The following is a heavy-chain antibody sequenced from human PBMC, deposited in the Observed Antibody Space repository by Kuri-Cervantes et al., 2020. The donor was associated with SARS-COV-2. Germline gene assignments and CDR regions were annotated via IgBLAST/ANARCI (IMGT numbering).Heavy chain of an antibody. Sequence: SQTLSLTCAVSGGSFSGYYWSWIRQPPGKGLEWIGEINHSGSTNYNPSLKSRVTISVDTSKNQFSLKLSSVTAADTAVYYCARQDSSWTNYYYYGMDVWGQGTTVTVSS. CDR2: INHSGST. CDR1: GGSFSGYY. CDR3: ARQDSSWTNYYYYGMDV. V-gene: IGHV4-34*01. J-gene: IGHJ6*02. D-gene: IGHD6-13*01.